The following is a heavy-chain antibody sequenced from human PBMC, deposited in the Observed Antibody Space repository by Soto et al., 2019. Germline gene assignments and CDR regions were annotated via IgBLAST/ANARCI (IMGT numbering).Heavy chain of an antibody. CDR1: GFTFSSYW. D-gene: IGHD6-13*01. CDR3: ARGRWSTTWYDY. CDR2: INSDGSRT. Sequence: GRSLRLSCAASGFTFSSYWMHWGRQAPEKGPVWVSRINSDGSRTSYADSVKGRFTISRDNAKNTLYLQMNSLRAEDTAVYYCARGRWSTTWYDYWGQGTLVNVSS. J-gene: IGHJ4*02. V-gene: IGHV3-74*01.